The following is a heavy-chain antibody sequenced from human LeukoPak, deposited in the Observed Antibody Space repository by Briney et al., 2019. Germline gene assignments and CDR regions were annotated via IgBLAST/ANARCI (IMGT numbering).Heavy chain of an antibody. J-gene: IGHJ3*02. CDR3: ARGGQWLHGRDAFDI. V-gene: IGHV1-24*01. D-gene: IGHD6-19*01. Sequence: ASVKVSCKVSGYTLTELSMHWVRQAPGKGLEWMGGFDPEDGETIYAQKFQGRVTMTRNTSISTAYMELSSLRSEDTAVYYCARGGQWLHGRDAFDIWGQGTMVTVSS. CDR2: FDPEDGET. CDR1: GYTLTELS.